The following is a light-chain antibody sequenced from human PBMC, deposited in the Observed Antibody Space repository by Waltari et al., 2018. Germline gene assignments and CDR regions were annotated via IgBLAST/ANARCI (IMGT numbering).Light chain of an antibody. Sequence: EIVMTQSPDTLSASPGERVTLSCRASQSVVNDLAWYQQRPGQAPRLLLYGVSRRATGVAARFSGSGSGTEFSRTISSLQSEDFAVYYCLQYNNWPPWTFGQGTKVEIK. CDR3: LQYNNWPPWT. CDR2: GVS. CDR1: QSVVND. V-gene: IGKV3-15*01. J-gene: IGKJ1*01.